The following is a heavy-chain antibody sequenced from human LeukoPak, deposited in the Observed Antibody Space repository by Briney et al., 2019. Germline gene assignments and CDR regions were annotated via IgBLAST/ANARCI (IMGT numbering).Heavy chain of an antibody. V-gene: IGHV3-48*02. CDR2: ISGSSTTI. CDR3: ARSQYNWNYVGY. Sequence: GSLRLSCAASGFTFSSYSMNWVRQAPGKGLEWVSYISGSSTTIYYADSVKGRFTISRDNAKNSLYLQMDSLRDEDTAVYYCARSQYNWNYVGYWGQGTLVTVSS. CDR1: GFTFSSYS. J-gene: IGHJ4*02. D-gene: IGHD1-20*01.